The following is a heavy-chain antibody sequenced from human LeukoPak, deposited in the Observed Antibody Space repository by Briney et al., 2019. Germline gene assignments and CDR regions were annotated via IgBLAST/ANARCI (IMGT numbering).Heavy chain of an antibody. J-gene: IGHJ5*02. CDR2: MNPNSGNT. Sequence: ASVKVSCKASGYTFTSYDINWVRQATGQGLEWMGWMNPNSGNTGYAQKFQGRVTMTRNTPISTAYMELSSLRSEDTAVYYCARGVVPAAPAIGFDPWGQGTLVTVSS. CDR1: GYTFTSYD. V-gene: IGHV1-8*01. CDR3: ARGVVPAAPAIGFDP. D-gene: IGHD2-2*01.